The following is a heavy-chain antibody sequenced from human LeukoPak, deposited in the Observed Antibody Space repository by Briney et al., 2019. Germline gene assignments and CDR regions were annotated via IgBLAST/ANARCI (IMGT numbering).Heavy chain of an antibody. CDR2: MDYSGTT. D-gene: IGHD5-12*01. CDR3: ARRAGGYGDGQFDC. V-gene: IGHV4-59*08. Sequence: SETLSLTCTVSGGSISSYYWTWIRQPPGKKMEWIGHMDYSGTTSYKPSLKSRVTMSVDTSKNQFSLSLNSVTAADTAVYYCARRAGGYGDGQFDCWGQGTLVTVSS. J-gene: IGHJ4*02. CDR1: GGSISSYY.